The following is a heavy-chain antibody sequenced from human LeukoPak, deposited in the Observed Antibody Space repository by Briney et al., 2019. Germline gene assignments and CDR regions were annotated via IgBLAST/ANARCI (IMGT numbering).Heavy chain of an antibody. D-gene: IGHD5-18*01. V-gene: IGHV3-48*04. CDR1: GFTFSAYA. J-gene: IGHJ4*02. Sequence: GGSLRLSCAGSGFTFSAYAMAWVRQVSGKGLECVSHITTGGSSIFYADSVKGRFAISRDNAKNSLYLQMNSLRAEDAAVYYCARGGYHAYYLDYWGQGSLVTVSS. CDR3: ARGGYHAYYLDY. CDR2: ITTGGSSI.